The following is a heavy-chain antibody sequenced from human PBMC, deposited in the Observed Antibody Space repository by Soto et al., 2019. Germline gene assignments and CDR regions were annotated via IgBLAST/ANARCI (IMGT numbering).Heavy chain of an antibody. CDR3: ARGESSWFSDV. Sequence: QGQLVQSGAEVKKPGSSVKVSCKASGGTFSSFAISWVRQVPGQGLEWMGGIIPMIETPNYAQKFQGRLTITADESTNIAYMDLSILRSEDTAVYFCARGESSWFSDVWGQGTTVIVS. D-gene: IGHD6-19*01. CDR2: IIPMIETP. CDR1: GGTFSSFA. J-gene: IGHJ6*02. V-gene: IGHV1-69*01.